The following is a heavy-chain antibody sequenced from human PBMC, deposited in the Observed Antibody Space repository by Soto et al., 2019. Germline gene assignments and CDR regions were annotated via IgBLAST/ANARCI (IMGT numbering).Heavy chain of an antibody. D-gene: IGHD4-17*01. CDR3: VRDHYGDYEHNWFDP. CDR1: GFTFSSYS. CDR2: ISSSTGST. V-gene: IGHV3-21*01. J-gene: IGHJ5*02. Sequence: GGSLRLSCAASGFTFSSYSMNWVCQAPGKGLEWVSSISSSTGSTYYADSVKGRFTISRDNSKNTLYLQMNSLRGEDTAVYYCVRDHYGDYEHNWFDPWGQGTLVTVSS.